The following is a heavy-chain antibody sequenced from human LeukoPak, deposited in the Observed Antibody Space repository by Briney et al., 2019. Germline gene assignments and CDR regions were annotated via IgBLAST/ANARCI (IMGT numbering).Heavy chain of an antibody. CDR1: GFTFSSYE. CDR2: ISSSGSTI. J-gene: IGHJ4*02. Sequence: GGSLRLSCAASGFTFSSYEMNWVRQAPGKGLEWVSHISSSGSTIYYADSVKGRFTISRDNAKNSLYLQMNSLRAEDTAVYYCARDTGGYYRLGDWGQGTLVTVSS. CDR3: ARDTGGYYRLGD. D-gene: IGHD3-22*01. V-gene: IGHV3-48*03.